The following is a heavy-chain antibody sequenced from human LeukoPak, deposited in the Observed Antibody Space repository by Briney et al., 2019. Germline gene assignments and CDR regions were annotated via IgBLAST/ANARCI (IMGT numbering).Heavy chain of an antibody. Sequence: SGPTLVNPTQTLTLTCTFSGFSLSSGGVGVGWIRQPPGKALEWLALIYWNDDERYSPDLKSRLTITKGTSKNQVVLTMTNMDPVDTATYYCAHTSLGYCSSSSCLNWFDPWGQGTLVTVSS. J-gene: IGHJ5*02. D-gene: IGHD2-2*01. CDR1: GFSLSSGGVG. CDR2: IYWNDDE. V-gene: IGHV2-5*01. CDR3: AHTSLGYCSSSSCLNWFDP.